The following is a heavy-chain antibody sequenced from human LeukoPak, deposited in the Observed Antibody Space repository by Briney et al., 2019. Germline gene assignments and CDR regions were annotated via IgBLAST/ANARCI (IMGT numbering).Heavy chain of an antibody. CDR3: ARGEGIVATTYNYYMDV. J-gene: IGHJ6*03. D-gene: IGHD5-12*01. CDR2: MNPNSGNT. V-gene: IGHV1-8*01. Sequence: GASVKVSCKASGYTFTSYDINWVRQATGQGVEWMGWMNPNSGNTGYAQKFQGRVTMTRNTSISTAYMELSSLRSEDTAVYYCARGEGIVATTYNYYMDVWGKGTTATVSS. CDR1: GYTFTSYD.